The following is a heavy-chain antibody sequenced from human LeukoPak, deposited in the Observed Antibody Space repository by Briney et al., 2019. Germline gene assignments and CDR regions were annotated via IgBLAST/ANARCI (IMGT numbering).Heavy chain of an antibody. Sequence: GASVKVSCKASGYTFTGYYIHWVRQAPGQGLEWMGWINPNSGGTNYIQKFQGRVTMTRDTSISTAYMELSRLRSDDTAVYYCARDSRLYYDTSGRILDYWGQGTLVTVSS. CDR3: ARDSRLYYDTSGRILDY. CDR2: INPNSGGT. CDR1: GYTFTGYY. D-gene: IGHD3-22*01. J-gene: IGHJ4*02. V-gene: IGHV1-2*02.